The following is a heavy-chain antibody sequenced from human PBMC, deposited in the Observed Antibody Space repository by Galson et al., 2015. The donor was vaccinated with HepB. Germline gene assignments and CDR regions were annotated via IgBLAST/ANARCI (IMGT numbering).Heavy chain of an antibody. V-gene: IGHV1-3*01. CDR2: INDGSGKT. Sequence: SVKVSCKAAGYTFNDHAMHWVRQAPGLGPEWMGWINDGSGKTRYSEKFQGRVTITVDTSANTVYMELSSLRSEDTAVYYCARDRPPPVISGALDIWGQGTLVTVSS. CDR3: ARDRPPPVISGALDI. D-gene: IGHD3-10*01. CDR1: GYTFNDHA. J-gene: IGHJ3*02.